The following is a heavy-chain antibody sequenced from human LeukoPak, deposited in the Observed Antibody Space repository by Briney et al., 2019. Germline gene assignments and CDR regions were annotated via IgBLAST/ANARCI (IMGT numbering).Heavy chain of an antibody. J-gene: IGHJ3*02. CDR1: GYTFTGYY. V-gene: IGHV1-2*02. Sequence: ASVKVSCKASGYTFTGYYMHWVRQAPGQGLEWMGWINPNSGGTNYAQKFQERVTITRDMSTSTAYMELSSLRSEDTAVYYCAAEYYYGSGRSDAFDIWGQGTMVTVSS. CDR2: INPNSGGT. CDR3: AAEYYYGSGRSDAFDI. D-gene: IGHD3-10*01.